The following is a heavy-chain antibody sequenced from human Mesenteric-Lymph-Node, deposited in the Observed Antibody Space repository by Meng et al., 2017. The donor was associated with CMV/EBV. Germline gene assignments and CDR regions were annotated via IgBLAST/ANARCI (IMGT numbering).Heavy chain of an antibody. J-gene: IGHJ4*02. Sequence: QLHLVQPGAELKKPGPSVRVSCTASGYTYIAYYINGVRQAPGQGLEWLGRIKTYTGRRSYALNPQGSATMLRNSTINTDYMEVNRLNSDYTARYYCARARDTDWYSRFDYWGPGTLVTVSS. V-gene: IGHV1-2*06. D-gene: IGHD3-9*01. CDR3: ARARDTDWYSRFDY. CDR1: GYTYIAYY. CDR2: IKTYTGRR.